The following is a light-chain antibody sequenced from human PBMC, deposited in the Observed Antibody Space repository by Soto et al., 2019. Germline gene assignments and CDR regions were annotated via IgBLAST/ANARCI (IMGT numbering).Light chain of an antibody. CDR1: SSDVGKYNL. CDR2: EGS. CDR3: CSYAGFSTSAI. J-gene: IGLJ2*01. V-gene: IGLV2-23*01. Sequence: QAVVTQPASVSGSPGQSITISCTGTSSDVGKYNLVSWYQHHPGKAPKVIIYEGSKRPSGVSSRFSGSKSGNTAYLTISGLQAEDEAEYHCCSYAGFSTSAIFGGGTKLTVL.